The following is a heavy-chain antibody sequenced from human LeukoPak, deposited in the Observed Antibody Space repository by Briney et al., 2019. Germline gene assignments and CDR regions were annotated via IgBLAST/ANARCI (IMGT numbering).Heavy chain of an antibody. CDR2: IISSSITI. V-gene: IGHV3-21*01. Sequence: GGSLRLSRAASGFSFSSYSMNCVRHAPGKGLECVSSIISSSITIYYAESVKGRFTISRDNAKNSLYLQMNSLRADDTAVYYCARGGSGNWNAPFDYWGQGNLVTVSS. J-gene: IGHJ4*02. CDR1: GFSFSSYS. CDR3: ARGGSGNWNAPFDY. D-gene: IGHD1-1*01.